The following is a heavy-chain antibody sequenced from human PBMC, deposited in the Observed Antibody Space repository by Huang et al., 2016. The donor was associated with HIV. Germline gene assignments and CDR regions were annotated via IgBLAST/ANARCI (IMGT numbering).Heavy chain of an antibody. CDR3: ATAHPRQPALFDF. D-gene: IGHD2-2*01. J-gene: IGHJ4*02. CDR1: GDSVTNYYYY. CDR2: VSYTGMT. V-gene: IGHV4-61*01. Sequence: QVQLQESGPRLVKPSETLSLSCSVSGDSVTNYYYYWTWIRQSPGKKLEWIGYVSYTGMTYYNPSLKSRVTVAKDTSKNQFSLKMTSVTAADTAVYYGATAHPRQPALFDFWGQGTLVTVSS.